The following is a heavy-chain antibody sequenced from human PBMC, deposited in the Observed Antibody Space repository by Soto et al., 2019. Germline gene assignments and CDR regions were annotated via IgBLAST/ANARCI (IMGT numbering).Heavy chain of an antibody. Sequence: QVHLVQSGAEVKKPGASVKVSCKGSGYGFTTYGITWVRQAPGQGLERMAWISAHTGNTDYAQHLQGRVTVTRDTSTSTAYMELRSLRSDDTAVYYCARGRYGDYWGQGAPVTVSS. V-gene: IGHV1-18*01. CDR1: GYGFTTYG. J-gene: IGHJ4*02. D-gene: IGHD1-1*01. CDR3: ARGRYGDY. CDR2: ISAHTGNT.